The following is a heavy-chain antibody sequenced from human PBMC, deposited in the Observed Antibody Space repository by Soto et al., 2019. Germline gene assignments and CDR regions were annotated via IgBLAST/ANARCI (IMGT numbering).Heavy chain of an antibody. J-gene: IGHJ4*02. Sequence: GALRLSFEASGFAFDVHIMNWVRQVPGRGLEWAASITSHSVYIWHADTVRGRFTISRDNAKRSVYLQLSGLRDDDTAVYYCGAGVSDDESGYYLRLVFDYCGQRALVTVSS. V-gene: IGHV3-21*01. CDR3: GAGVSDDESGYYLRLVFDY. D-gene: IGHD3-3*01. CDR2: ITSHSVYI. CDR1: GFAFDVHI.